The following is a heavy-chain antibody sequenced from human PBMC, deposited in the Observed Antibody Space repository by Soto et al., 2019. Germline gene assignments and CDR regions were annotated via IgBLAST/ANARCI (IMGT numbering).Heavy chain of an antibody. CDR3: ARVGYSSGWYRPDKYFQH. Sequence: GGSLRLSCAASGFTFSSYAMSWVRQAPGKGLEWVSAISGSGGSTYYADSVKGRFTISRDNSKNTLYLQMNSLRAEDTAVYYCARVGYSSGWYRPDKYFQHWGQGTLVTVSS. D-gene: IGHD6-19*01. J-gene: IGHJ1*01. CDR2: ISGSGGST. V-gene: IGHV3-23*01. CDR1: GFTFSSYA.